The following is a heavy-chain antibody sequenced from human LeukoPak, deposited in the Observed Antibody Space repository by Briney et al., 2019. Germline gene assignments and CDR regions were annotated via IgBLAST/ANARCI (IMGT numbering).Heavy chain of an antibody. J-gene: IGHJ4*02. CDR3: ASSSSWHIFDY. D-gene: IGHD6-13*01. CDR1: GFTVSSNY. Sequence: GGSLRLSCAASGFTVSSNYMSWVRQAPGKGLEWVSVIYSGGSTDYADSVKGRFTISRDNSKNTLYLQMNSLRAEDTAVYYCASSSSWHIFDYWGQGTLVTVSS. CDR2: IYSGGST. V-gene: IGHV3-53*01.